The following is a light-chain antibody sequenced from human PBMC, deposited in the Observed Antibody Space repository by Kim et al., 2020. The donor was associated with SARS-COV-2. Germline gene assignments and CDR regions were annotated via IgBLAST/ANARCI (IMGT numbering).Light chain of an antibody. CDR2: GKN. V-gene: IGLV3-19*01. Sequence: VALGQTVRITCQGDSLRSYYATWYQQKPRQAPMVVIYGKNNRPSGIPDRFSGSSSGDTASLTITGTQAGDEADYYCNSRGSNDNVLFGGGTQLTVL. CDR1: SLRSYY. CDR3: NSRGSNDNVL. J-gene: IGLJ2*01.